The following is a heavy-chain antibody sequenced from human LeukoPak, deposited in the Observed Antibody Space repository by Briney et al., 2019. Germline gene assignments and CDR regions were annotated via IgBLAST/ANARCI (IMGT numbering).Heavy chain of an antibody. CDR2: LNQDADRE. D-gene: IGHD3-10*01. V-gene: IGHV3-7*01. Sequence: PGGSLRLSCAASGFNFRAYWMSWARQAPGKGLEWVASLNQDADREYYVDSVKGRFTISRDNAKNSLYLQMNSLRAEDTAVYYCASMVRELPSDYWGQGTLVTVSS. CDR1: GFNFRAYW. CDR3: ASMVRELPSDY. J-gene: IGHJ4*02.